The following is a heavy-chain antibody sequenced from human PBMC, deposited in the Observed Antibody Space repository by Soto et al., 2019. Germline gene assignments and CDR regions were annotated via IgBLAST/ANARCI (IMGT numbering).Heavy chain of an antibody. D-gene: IGHD6-6*01. CDR3: ARRFSISSFYFDY. J-gene: IGHJ4*02. CDR1: GFPFSSYA. CDR2: IGFTGDST. Sequence: EVQLLESGGGLVQPGGSLRLSCAASGFPFSSYAMSWVRHAPDKGLEWVSAIGFTGDSTFYADSVKGRFTISRDNSKNTLYLQMNSLRAEDTAVYFCARRFSISSFYFDYWGQGTLVTVSS. V-gene: IGHV3-23*01.